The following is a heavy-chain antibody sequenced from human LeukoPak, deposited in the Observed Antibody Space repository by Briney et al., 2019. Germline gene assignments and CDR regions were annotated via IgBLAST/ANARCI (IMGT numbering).Heavy chain of an antibody. Sequence: GGSLRLSCAASGFTFSSYSMSWVRQAPGNGLEWVSGISGSANSTDYADSVKGRFTISRDNSKNTLYLQMNSLSAEDTAVYYCAKMGPSSNWYNNWLAPWGQGTLVTVSS. V-gene: IGHV3-23*01. CDR1: GFTFSSYS. CDR2: ISGSANST. J-gene: IGHJ5*02. CDR3: AKMGPSSNWYNNWLAP. D-gene: IGHD6-13*01.